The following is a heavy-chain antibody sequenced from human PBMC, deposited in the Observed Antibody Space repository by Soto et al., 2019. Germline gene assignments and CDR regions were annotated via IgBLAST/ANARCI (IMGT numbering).Heavy chain of an antibody. CDR2: IYYSGST. Sequence: QVQLQESGPGLVKPSETLSLTCTVSGGSISSYYWSWIRQPPGKVLEWIGYIYYSGSTNYNPSLTSRVHLSVDTSKNQFSLKLRSVTAADTAVYYCARSYRRYCSGGSFYSYYYYYMDVWGKGTTVTVSS. V-gene: IGHV4-59*01. CDR3: ARSYRRYCSGGSFYSYYYYYMDV. D-gene: IGHD2-15*01. J-gene: IGHJ6*03. CDR1: GGSISSYY.